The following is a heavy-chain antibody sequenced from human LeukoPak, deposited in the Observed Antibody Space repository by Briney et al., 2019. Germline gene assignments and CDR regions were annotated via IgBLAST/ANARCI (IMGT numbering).Heavy chain of an antibody. CDR3: TRHSYSSGSYGYYYYMHV. CDR2: IRSKANSYAT. J-gene: IGHJ6*03. Sequence: PVGSLRLSCAASGFTFSGSAMHWVRQASGKGLEWVGRIRSKANSYATAYAASVKGRFTISRDDSKNTAYLQMNSLKTEDTAVYYCTRHSYSSGSYGYYYYMHVWGKGTTVTVSS. V-gene: IGHV3-73*01. CDR1: GFTFSGSA. D-gene: IGHD6-19*01.